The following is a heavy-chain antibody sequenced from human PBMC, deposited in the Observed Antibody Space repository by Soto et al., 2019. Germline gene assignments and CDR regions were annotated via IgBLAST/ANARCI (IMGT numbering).Heavy chain of an antibody. J-gene: IGHJ4*02. D-gene: IGHD6-6*01. V-gene: IGHV3-23*01. CDR2: ISAGGSNT. CDR1: GFTFSNYA. Sequence: GGSLRLSCAASGFTFSNYAMNWVRQAPGKGLEWVSAISAGGSNTDYADSVKGRFTISSDNSKNTLYLQMNSLRAEDTAVYYCAKEYSTSFDYWGQGTLVTVSS. CDR3: AKEYSTSFDY.